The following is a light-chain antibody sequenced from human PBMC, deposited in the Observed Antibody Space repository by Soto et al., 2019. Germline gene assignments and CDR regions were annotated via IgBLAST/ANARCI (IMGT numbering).Light chain of an antibody. CDR1: QSVRSN. CDR3: QQYNNWPRT. V-gene: IGKV3-15*01. CDR2: GAS. Sequence: EIVLTQSPATLSVSPGERATLSCRASQSVRSNLAWYQQKPGQAPRLLIYGASTRATGIPAGFSGSGSGTEFTLTISSLQSEDFAVYYCQQYNNWPRTFGQGTKVDIK. J-gene: IGKJ1*01.